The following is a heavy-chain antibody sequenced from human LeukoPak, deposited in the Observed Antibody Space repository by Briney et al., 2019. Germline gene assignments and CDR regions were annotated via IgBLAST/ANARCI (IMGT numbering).Heavy chain of an antibody. CDR3: ARGLIKYYDSSGQIDY. D-gene: IGHD3-22*01. CDR2: INPNSAGT. Sequence: ASVKVSCKASGYTFTGYFIHWVRQAPGQGLEWMGWINPNSAGTNYAQKFQGRVTMTRDTSISTAYMELSSLRSEDTAVYYCARGLIKYYDSSGQIDYWGQGTLVTVSS. V-gene: IGHV1-2*02. CDR1: GYTFTGYF. J-gene: IGHJ4*02.